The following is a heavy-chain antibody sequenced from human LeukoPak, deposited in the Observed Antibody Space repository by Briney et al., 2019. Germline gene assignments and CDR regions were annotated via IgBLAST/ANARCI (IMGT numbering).Heavy chain of an antibody. CDR2: IYPGYSDA. Sequence: GESLKISCKISGYRLTNNWIGWVRQVPGKGLEWMGLIYPGYSDAKYSPSFQGQVTLSVDTSISTAYLQLGGLRASDTAIYYCVRFALSSSLDHWGQGTLVAVSS. V-gene: IGHV5-51*01. D-gene: IGHD6-13*01. J-gene: IGHJ5*02. CDR3: VRFALSSSLDH. CDR1: GYRLTNNW.